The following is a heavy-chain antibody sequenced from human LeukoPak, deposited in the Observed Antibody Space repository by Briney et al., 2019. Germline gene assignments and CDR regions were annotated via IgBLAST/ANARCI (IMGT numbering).Heavy chain of an antibody. CDR1: GDSISSYY. J-gene: IGHJ4*02. Sequence: PSETLSLTCSVSGDSISSYYWSWIRQPPGKGLEWIGYVDHTGSTNFNPSLNGRVSISRDTSKNLFSLRLRSVTAADTAVYYCARESDSSGYPDYWGQGTLVTVSS. D-gene: IGHD3-22*01. V-gene: IGHV4-59*01. CDR3: ARESDSSGYPDY. CDR2: VDHTGST.